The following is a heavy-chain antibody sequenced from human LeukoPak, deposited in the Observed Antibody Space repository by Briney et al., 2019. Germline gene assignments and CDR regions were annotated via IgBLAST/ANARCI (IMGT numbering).Heavy chain of an antibody. CDR2: IYHSGYT. CDR3: AREGTVRWFDP. CDR1: NYSISSGSY. D-gene: IGHD1-14*01. V-gene: IGHV4-38-2*02. J-gene: IGHJ5*02. Sequence: PSETLSLTCIVSNYSISSGSYWTWIRQPPGRGLEWIGGIYHSGYTSYNPSLKSRVTISVDTSKNEFSLKLNSVTAADTALYYCAREGTVRWFDPWGQGTLVTVSS.